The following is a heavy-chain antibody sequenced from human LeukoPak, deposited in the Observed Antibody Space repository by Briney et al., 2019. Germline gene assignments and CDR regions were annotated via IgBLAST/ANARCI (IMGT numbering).Heavy chain of an antibody. CDR2: MSYDGSNK. CDR3: AKEGDYYGSGSYYYQDY. D-gene: IGHD3-10*01. CDR1: GFTFSSYG. Sequence: PGRSLRLSCAASGFTFSSYGMHWVCQAPGKGPEWVAVMSYDGSNKYYADSVKGRFTISRDNSKNTLYLQMNSLRAEDTAVYYCAKEGDYYGSGSYYYQDYWGQGTLVTVSS. V-gene: IGHV3-30*18. J-gene: IGHJ4*02.